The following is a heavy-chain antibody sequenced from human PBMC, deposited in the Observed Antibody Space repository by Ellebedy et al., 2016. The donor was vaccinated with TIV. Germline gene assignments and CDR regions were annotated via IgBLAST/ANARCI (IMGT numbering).Heavy chain of an antibody. D-gene: IGHD2/OR15-2a*01. J-gene: IGHJ3*02. V-gene: IGHV3-66*01. CDR1: PLTFSSIY. CDR3: ARESFNDVDLRIWGVFDI. CDR2: ISVGLST. Sequence: GGSLRLSCAASPLTFSSIYMSWVRQAPGKGLEWVSVISVGLSTYSADSVKGRFTVSRDDSKNTLHLQMHSLRAEDTAVYYSARESFNDVDLRIWGVFDIWGQGTMVTVSS.